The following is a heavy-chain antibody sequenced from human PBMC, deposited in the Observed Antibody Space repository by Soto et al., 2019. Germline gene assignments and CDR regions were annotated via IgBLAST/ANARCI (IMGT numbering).Heavy chain of an antibody. J-gene: IGHJ3*02. CDR2: GYYSGST. V-gene: IGHV4-39*01. Sequence: SETLSLTCTVSGGSISRYYWDWIRQPPGKGLEWIGNGYYSGSTNYNPSLESRVTISVDTSKNQFSLKLSSVTAADTAVYYCARQTDSYYTFDAFDIWGQGTMVT. D-gene: IGHD3-22*01. CDR3: ARQTDSYYTFDAFDI. CDR1: GGSISRYY.